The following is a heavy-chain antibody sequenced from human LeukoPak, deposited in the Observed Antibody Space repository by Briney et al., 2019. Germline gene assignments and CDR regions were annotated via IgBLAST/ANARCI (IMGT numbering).Heavy chain of an antibody. Sequence: GRSLRLSCAVSGFTFDDYAMHWVRQAPGKGLEWVSGISWNSGRIGYADSVKGRFTISRDNAKNSLYLQMNSLRPEDTAFYYCTKAYGSGSYTSPFDYWGQGTLVTVSS. J-gene: IGHJ4*02. CDR2: ISWNSGRI. CDR1: GFTFDDYA. V-gene: IGHV3-9*01. D-gene: IGHD3-10*01. CDR3: TKAYGSGSYTSPFDY.